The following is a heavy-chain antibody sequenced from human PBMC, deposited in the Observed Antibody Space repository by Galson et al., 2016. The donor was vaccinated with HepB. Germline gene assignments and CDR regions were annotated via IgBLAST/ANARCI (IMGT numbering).Heavy chain of an antibody. CDR3: ASLRGYCTSVRCYTGPLLNY. D-gene: IGHD2-2*02. Sequence: SVKVSCKASVSALNSDPIHWLRQAPGQSLQWMGCISPGNHKTEYSEKFQDRLTLTRDTSASTAYMELTSLRSEDTAIYYCASLRGYCTSVRCYTGPLLNYWGQGTLVTVSS. CDR1: VSALNSDP. J-gene: IGHJ4*02. V-gene: IGHV1-3*01. CDR2: ISPGNHKT.